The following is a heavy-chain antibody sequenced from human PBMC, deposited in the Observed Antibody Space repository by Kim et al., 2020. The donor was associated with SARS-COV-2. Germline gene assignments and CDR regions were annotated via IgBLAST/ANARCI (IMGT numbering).Heavy chain of an antibody. J-gene: IGHJ6*02. V-gene: IGHV1-8*01. CDR1: GYTFTSYD. D-gene: IGHD6-19*01. CDR3: ASSQWLVTGVYYYGMDV. Sequence: ASVKVSCKASGYTFTSYDINWVRQATGQGLEWMGWMNPNSGNTGYAQKFQGRVTMTRNTSISTAYMELSSLRSEDTAVYYCASSQWLVTGVYYYGMDVWGQGTTVTVSS. CDR2: MNPNSGNT.